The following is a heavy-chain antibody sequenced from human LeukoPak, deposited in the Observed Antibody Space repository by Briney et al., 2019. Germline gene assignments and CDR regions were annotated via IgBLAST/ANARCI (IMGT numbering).Heavy chain of an antibody. CDR2: INHSGST. J-gene: IGHJ4*02. V-gene: IGHV4-34*01. CDR1: GGSFRGYY. CDR3: ASTYYFDY. Sequence: SETLSLTCAVYGGSFRGYYWSWIRQTPGQGLEWIGEINHSGSTNYNPSLKSRVTMSIDTSKKQFSLKLRSVTAADSGVYYCASTYYFDYWGQGTLVTVSS.